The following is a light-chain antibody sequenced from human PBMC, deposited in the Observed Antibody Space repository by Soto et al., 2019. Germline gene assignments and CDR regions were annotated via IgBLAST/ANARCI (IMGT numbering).Light chain of an antibody. CDR3: QQYNLFSGT. CDR2: EAS. Sequence: SHIPQSPSTLSASVGDRVALTYRASQTVYDWLTWYQHKPGQAPRRLVYEASTLASGVPPRFSARGSGTEFTLTIISLQPEDFATYYCQQYNLFSGTFGQGTKVDIK. V-gene: IGKV1-5*03. J-gene: IGKJ1*01. CDR1: QTVYDW.